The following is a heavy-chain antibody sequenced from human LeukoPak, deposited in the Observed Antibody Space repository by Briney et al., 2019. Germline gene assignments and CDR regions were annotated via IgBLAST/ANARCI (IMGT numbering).Heavy chain of an antibody. D-gene: IGHD6-6*01. V-gene: IGHV1-2*02. CDR2: INPNSGGT. CDR1: GYTFTGYY. J-gene: IGHJ4*02. CDR3: AREGSLSCSSSSHFDY. Sequence: ASVKVSCKASGYTFTGYYMHWVRQAPGQGLEWMGWINPNSGGTNYAQKFQGRVTMTRDTSISTAYMELSRLRSDDTAVYYCAREGSLSCSSSSHFDYWGQGTLVTVSS.